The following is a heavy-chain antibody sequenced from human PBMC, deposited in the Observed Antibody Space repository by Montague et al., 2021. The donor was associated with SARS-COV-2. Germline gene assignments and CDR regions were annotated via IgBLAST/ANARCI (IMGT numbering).Heavy chain of an antibody. CDR3: ARGFDS. J-gene: IGHJ4*02. CDR2: IYYNGST. Sequence: SETLSLTCTVSGGSISSYYWSWIRQPPGKGLEWIGYIYYNGSTNYNPTLKGRVTISVDTSKNQFSLKLSSVPAADTAVYYCARGFDSWGQGTLVTVSS. V-gene: IGHV4-59*01. CDR1: GGSISSYY.